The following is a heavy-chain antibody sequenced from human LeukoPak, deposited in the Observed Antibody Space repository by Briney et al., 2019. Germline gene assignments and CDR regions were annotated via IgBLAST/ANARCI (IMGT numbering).Heavy chain of an antibody. Sequence: ESGPTLVNPTQTLTLTCTFSGFSLSTSGVGVGWIRQPPGKALEWLALIYWDDDKRYSPSLKSRLTVTKDTSKNQVVLTMTNMDPVDTATYYCAHNAHYYDSSGPCFDYWGQGTLVTVSS. J-gene: IGHJ4*02. V-gene: IGHV2-5*02. CDR3: AHNAHYYDSSGPCFDY. CDR1: GFSLSTSGVG. D-gene: IGHD3-22*01. CDR2: IYWDDDK.